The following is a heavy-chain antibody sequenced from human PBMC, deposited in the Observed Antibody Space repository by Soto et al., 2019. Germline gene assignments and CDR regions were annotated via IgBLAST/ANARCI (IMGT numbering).Heavy chain of an antibody. CDR2: IYYSGST. CDR3: ARHGAYVDFDY. CDR1: GGPISSYY. D-gene: IGHD2-21*01. V-gene: IGHV4-59*08. Sequence: SETLSLTCTVSGGPISSYYWSWIRQPPGKGLEWIGYIYYSGSTNYNPSLKSRVTISVDTSKNQFSLKLSSVTAADTAVYYCARHGAYVDFDYWGQGTLVTVSS. J-gene: IGHJ4*02.